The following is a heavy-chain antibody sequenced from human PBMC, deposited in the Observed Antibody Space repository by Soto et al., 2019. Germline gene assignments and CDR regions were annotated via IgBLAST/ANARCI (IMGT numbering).Heavy chain of an antibody. CDR3: AIYAHYPSGY. CDR2: ISAYNGNT. CDR1: GYTFTSYG. Sequence: QVQLVQSGAEVKKPGASVKVSCKASGYTFTSYGISWVRQAPGQGLEWMGWISAYNGNTNYAQKLQGRVTMTTDTATSRGSMELRTVRAAARAVYYCAIYAHYPSGYWWQGTLVSVSS. J-gene: IGHJ4*02. D-gene: IGHD3-16*01. V-gene: IGHV1-18*01.